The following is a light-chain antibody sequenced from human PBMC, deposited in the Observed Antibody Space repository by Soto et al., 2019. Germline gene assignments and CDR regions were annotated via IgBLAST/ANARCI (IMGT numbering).Light chain of an antibody. J-gene: IGLJ2*01. CDR3: QVWDRSSDHRVV. CDR1: NIGTKS. CDR2: YDS. Sequence: SYDLTQPPSVSVAPGKTARISCERNNIGTKSVHWYQQKPGQAPVLVIYYDSARPSGIPERFSGSNAGNTATLTISTVEAGDEADYYCQVWDRSSDHRVVFGGGTKLTVL. V-gene: IGLV3-21*04.